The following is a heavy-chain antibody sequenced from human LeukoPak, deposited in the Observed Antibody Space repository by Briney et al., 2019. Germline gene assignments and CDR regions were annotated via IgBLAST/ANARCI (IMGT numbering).Heavy chain of an antibody. V-gene: IGHV4-4*07. Sequence: PSETLSLTCTVSGGSISRYYWSWIRQPAGKGLEWIGRVYTSGSTTYNPSLKSRVTMSIDTSKNQFSLKVSSVTAADTAVYYCVRGPYGASISKWFDPWGQGTQVIVSP. J-gene: IGHJ5*02. CDR1: GGSISRYY. CDR3: VRGPYGASISKWFDP. D-gene: IGHD4/OR15-4a*01. CDR2: VYTSGST.